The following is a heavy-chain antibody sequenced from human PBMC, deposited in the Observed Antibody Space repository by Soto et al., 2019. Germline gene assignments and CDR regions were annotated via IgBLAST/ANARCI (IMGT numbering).Heavy chain of an antibody. CDR1: GFTFSSYA. CDR2: ISGSGGST. CDR3: AKDRSSGWAFDY. Sequence: GGSLRLSCAASGFTFSSYAMSWVRQAPGKGLEWVSAISGSGGSTYYADSVKGRFTISRDNSKNTLYLHMNSLRAEDTAVYYCAKDRSSGWAFDYWGQGTLVTVSS. J-gene: IGHJ4*02. V-gene: IGHV3-23*01. D-gene: IGHD6-19*01.